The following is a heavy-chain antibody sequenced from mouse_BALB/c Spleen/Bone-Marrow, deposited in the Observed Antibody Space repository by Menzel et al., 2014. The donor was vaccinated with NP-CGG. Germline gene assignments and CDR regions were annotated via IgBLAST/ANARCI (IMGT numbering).Heavy chain of an antibody. CDR2: IYPGDGDT. V-gene: IGHV1-80*01. Sequence: QVQLQQSGAEMVRPGSPVKISCKASGYAFSNNWMNWMKQRPGQGLEWIGQIYPGDGDTNYNGKFKGKATLTADKSSSIAYMQLSSLTSEDSAVYFCHYFGSDYYAMDYWGQGTSVTVSS. J-gene: IGHJ4*01. CDR1: GYAFSNNW. D-gene: IGHD1-1*01. CDR3: HYFGSDYYAMDY.